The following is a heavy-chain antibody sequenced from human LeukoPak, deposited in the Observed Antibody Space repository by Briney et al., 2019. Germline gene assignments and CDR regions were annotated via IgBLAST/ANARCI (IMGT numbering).Heavy chain of an antibody. CDR2: IYNSGTT. CDR1: GGSISSYY. CDR3: ARLQRVGNTGYYFDY. V-gene: IGHV4-59*08. J-gene: IGHJ4*02. Sequence: SETLSLTCTVSGGSISSYYWSWIRQPPGKELEWIGYIYNSGTTDYNPSLKTRVTISVDTSRNQFSLKLSSVTAADAAVYYCARLQRVGNTGYYFDYWGQGTLVTVSS. D-gene: IGHD3-9*01.